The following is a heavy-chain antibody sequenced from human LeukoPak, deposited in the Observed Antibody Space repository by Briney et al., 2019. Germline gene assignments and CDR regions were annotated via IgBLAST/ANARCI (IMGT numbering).Heavy chain of an antibody. CDR1: GGSFSGYY. J-gene: IGHJ4*02. CDR3: AKANQYYYGSGSYYYTPNYFDY. CDR2: INHSGST. D-gene: IGHD3-10*01. Sequence: PSETLSLTCAVYGGSFSGYYWSWIRQPPGKGLEWIGEINHSGSTNYNPSLKSRVTISVDTSKNQFSLKLSSVTAADTAVYYCAKANQYYYGSGSYYYTPNYFDYWGQGTLVTVSS. V-gene: IGHV4-34*01.